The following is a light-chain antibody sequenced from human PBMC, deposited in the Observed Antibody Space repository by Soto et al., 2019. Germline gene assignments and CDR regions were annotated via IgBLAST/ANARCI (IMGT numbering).Light chain of an antibody. CDR3: SSYTSSTTVI. CDR2: DVT. CDR1: SSDVGGYDY. V-gene: IGLV2-14*03. Sequence: SVLTQPASVSGSPGQSITISCTGTSSDVGGYDYVSWYQQHPGKAPKLMTYDVTNRPSGVSNRFSGSKSGNTASLTISGLQAEDEADYYCSSYTSSTTVIFGGGTKVTV. J-gene: IGLJ2*01.